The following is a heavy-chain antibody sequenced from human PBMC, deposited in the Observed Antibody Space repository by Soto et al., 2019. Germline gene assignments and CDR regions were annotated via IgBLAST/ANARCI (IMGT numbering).Heavy chain of an antibody. CDR3: ARDCYYCVNSGHSYSGSDTFDT. CDR2: ISPYDGDT. D-gene: IGHD3-22*01. Sequence: QVQLVQSGAEVMEPGASVQGSCEASGYTFDSYGISWVRQAPGLGLEWMGWISPYDGDTNYAPHLRCRATLTTDASTNTAYMELRRLRSHDTAIYYCARDCYYCVNSGHSYSGSDTFDTWGYGTMVPVSS. J-gene: IGHJ3*02. CDR1: GYTFDSYG. V-gene: IGHV1-18*01.